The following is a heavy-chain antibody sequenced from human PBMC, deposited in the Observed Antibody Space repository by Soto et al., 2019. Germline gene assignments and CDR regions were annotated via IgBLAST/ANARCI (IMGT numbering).Heavy chain of an antibody. CDR1: GGSISSYY. J-gene: IGHJ6*02. V-gene: IGHV4-59*01. CDR3: ARDSSGRYAWGMDA. CDR2: IYYSGST. Sequence: SETLSLTCTVSGGSISSYYWSWIRQPPGKGLEWIGYIYYSGSTNYNPSLKSRVTISVDTSKNQFSLKLSSVTAADTAVYFCARDSSGRYAWGMDAWGRGTTVTVSS. D-gene: IGHD2-2*01.